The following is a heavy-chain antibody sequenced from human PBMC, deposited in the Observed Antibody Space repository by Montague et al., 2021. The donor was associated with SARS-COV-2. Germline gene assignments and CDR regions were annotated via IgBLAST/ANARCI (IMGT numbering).Heavy chain of an antibody. Sequence: TLSLTCTVSGGSISSGGYYWSWIRQHPGKGLEWIGYIYYSGSTYYNPSLESRVTISVDTSKNQFSLKLSSVTAADTAVYYCARYCMVASRAPFVVDYWGQGTLVTVSS. CDR2: IYYSGST. V-gene: IGHV4-31*03. CDR1: GGSISSGGYY. D-gene: IGHD5-12*01. J-gene: IGHJ4*02. CDR3: ARYCMVASRAPFVVDY.